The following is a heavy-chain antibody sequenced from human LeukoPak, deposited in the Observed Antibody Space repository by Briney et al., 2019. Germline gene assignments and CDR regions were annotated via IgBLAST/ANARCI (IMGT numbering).Heavy chain of an antibody. J-gene: IGHJ4*02. CDR2: INPTSGGT. CDR3: ATARRGHNLDYAFLDS. V-gene: IGHV1-2*02. D-gene: IGHD3-3*02. CDR1: GYTFTDCY. Sequence: GASVKVSCKASGYTFTDCYMHWVRQAPGQGLEWMGWINPTSGGTNYAQTFQGRVTMTRDTSITTAYMELSRLTSDDTAVYYCATARRGHNLDYAFLDSCGQGSLVTVSS.